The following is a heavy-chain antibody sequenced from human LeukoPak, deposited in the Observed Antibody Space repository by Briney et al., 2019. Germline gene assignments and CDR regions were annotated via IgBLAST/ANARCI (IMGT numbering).Heavy chain of an antibody. Sequence: SETLSLTCTVSGGSISSYYWSWIRQPPGKGLEWIGYIYYSGSTNYNPSLKSRVTISVDTSKNQFSLKLSSVTAADTAVYYCASLKIVGATTAYWGQGTLVTVSS. J-gene: IGHJ4*02. CDR1: GGSISSYY. V-gene: IGHV4-59*12. CDR2: IYYSGST. D-gene: IGHD1-26*01. CDR3: ASLKIVGATTAY.